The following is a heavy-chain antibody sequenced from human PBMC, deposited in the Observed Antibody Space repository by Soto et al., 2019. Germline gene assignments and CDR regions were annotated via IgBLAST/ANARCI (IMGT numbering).Heavy chain of an antibody. V-gene: IGHV4-31*03. CDR2: IYYSGST. Sequence: SQTLSLTCTVSGGSISSGGYYWSWIRQHPGKGLEWIGYIYYSGSTYYNPSLKSRVTISVDTSKNQLSLKLSSVTAADTAVYYCARVCGGDCLHGMDVWGQGTTVTSP. CDR1: GGSISSGGYY. CDR3: ARVCGGDCLHGMDV. D-gene: IGHD2-21*02. J-gene: IGHJ6*02.